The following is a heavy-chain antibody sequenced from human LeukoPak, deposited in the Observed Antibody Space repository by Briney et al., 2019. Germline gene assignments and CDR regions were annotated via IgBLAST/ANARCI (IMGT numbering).Heavy chain of an antibody. D-gene: IGHD2-2*01. Sequence: ETLSLTFAVSGGSISSSNWWSWVRQPPGKGLEWIGEIYHSGSTHYNPSLKSRVTISVDKSKNQFSLKLSSVTAADTAVYYCARDREGYCSSTSCYFYNWFDPWGQGTLVTVSS. CDR3: ARDREGYCSSTSCYFYNWFDP. CDR1: GGSISSSNW. CDR2: IYHSGST. V-gene: IGHV4-4*02. J-gene: IGHJ5*02.